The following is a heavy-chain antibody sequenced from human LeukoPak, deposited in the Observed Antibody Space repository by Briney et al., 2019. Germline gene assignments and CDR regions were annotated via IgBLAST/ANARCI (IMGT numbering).Heavy chain of an antibody. Sequence: PSETLSLTCAVSGVAISRGGYAWNWIRQPPGKGLEWIAYIYHSGTTYYNPSLKSRATISVDTSKNQFSLKLTSVTAADTAVYYCARGVGPTTAQSTFDYWGQGALVTVSS. CDR1: GVAISRGGYA. V-gene: IGHV4-30-2*05. CDR3: ARGVGPTTAQSTFDY. J-gene: IGHJ4*02. CDR2: IYHSGTT. D-gene: IGHD1-26*01.